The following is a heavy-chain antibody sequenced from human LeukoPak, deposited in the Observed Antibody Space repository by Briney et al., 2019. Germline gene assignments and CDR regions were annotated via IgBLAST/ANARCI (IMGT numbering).Heavy chain of an antibody. CDR3: AKVPNSGSYYYFDY. CDR2: IRGNGADT. CDR1: GFTFSSYA. V-gene: IGHV3-23*01. D-gene: IGHD1-26*01. Sequence: GSLRLSCAASGFTFSSYAMSWVRQAPGKGLEWVSAIRGNGADTYYADSVKGRFTISRDNSKNTLYLQMNSLRAEDTAVYYCAKVPNSGSYYYFDYWGQGALVTVSS. J-gene: IGHJ4*02.